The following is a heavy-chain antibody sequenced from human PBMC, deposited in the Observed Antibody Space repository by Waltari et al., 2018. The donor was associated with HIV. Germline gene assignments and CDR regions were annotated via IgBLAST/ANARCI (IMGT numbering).Heavy chain of an antibody. J-gene: IGHJ2*01. V-gene: IGHV5-51*01. D-gene: IGHD5-12*01. CDR3: ARQTGGWLQRNGDFDR. CDR2: IKPGDSDT. Sequence: EVQPVQSGAEVTKPGESLKISCKGSGYSFPSYWIAWVRQMPGKGLEWMGIIKPGDSDTRYSPSCQGKVTIAADKSSSTAYRQWSSRKASDTAMYDCARQTGGWLQRNGDFDRWGRGTLVTVSS. CDR1: GYSFPSYW.